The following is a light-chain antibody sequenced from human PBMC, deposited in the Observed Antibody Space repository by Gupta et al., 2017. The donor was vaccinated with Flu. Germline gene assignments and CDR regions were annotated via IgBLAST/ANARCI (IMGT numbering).Light chain of an antibody. CDR3: HQEDNSPYT. V-gene: IGKV1-5*03. Sequence: PSTTSAFVGDRVSIPFRASQNIGRWLAWSPEMPGDTPKLLIYQSSSTESGVPTRSNGKGSGTEFSLTISGLQSQASAPSSCHQEDNSPYTFGQGTKLEVK. CDR2: QSS. J-gene: IGKJ2*01. CDR1: QNIGRW.